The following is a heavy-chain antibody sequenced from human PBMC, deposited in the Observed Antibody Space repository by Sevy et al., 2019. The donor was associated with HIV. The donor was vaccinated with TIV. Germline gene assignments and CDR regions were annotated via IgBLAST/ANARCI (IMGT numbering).Heavy chain of an antibody. J-gene: IGHJ4*02. CDR3: ARGFCVSSSCSGSS. D-gene: IGHD2-2*01. V-gene: IGHV3-48*01. CDR1: GFTFTSYS. CDR2: ISSDSTTI. Sequence: GGSLRLSCAASGFTFTSYSMNWVRQAPGKGLEWISYISSDSTTIYYVESVKGRFTISRDNANNALYLQMISLTAEDTAVYYCARGFCVSSSCSGSSWGQGTLVTVSS.